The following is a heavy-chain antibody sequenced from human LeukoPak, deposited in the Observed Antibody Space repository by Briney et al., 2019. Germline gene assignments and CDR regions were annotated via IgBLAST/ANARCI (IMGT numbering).Heavy chain of an antibody. CDR3: AKDQASYDFWSGYG. J-gene: IGHJ4*02. D-gene: IGHD3-3*01. Sequence: GGSLRLSCAAPGFTFSSYSMNWVRQAPGKGLEWVSSISSSSSYIYYADSVKGRFTITRDNSKNTLYLQMNSLRAEDTAVYYCAKDQASYDFWSGYGWGQGTLVTVSS. CDR1: GFTFSSYS. V-gene: IGHV3-21*04. CDR2: ISSSSSYI.